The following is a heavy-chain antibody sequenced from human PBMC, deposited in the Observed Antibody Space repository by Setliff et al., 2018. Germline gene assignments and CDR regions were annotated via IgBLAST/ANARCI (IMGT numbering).Heavy chain of an antibody. CDR2: IYYSGST. J-gene: IGHJ4*02. CDR1: GGSISSSSYY. V-gene: IGHV4-39*07. CDR3: ARDRITIFGVVIPFDY. D-gene: IGHD3-3*01. Sequence: SETLSLTCTVSGGSISSSSYYWGWIRQPPGKGLEWIGSIYYSGSTYYNPSLKSRVTISVDTSKNQFSLKLSSVTAADTAVYYCARDRITIFGVVIPFDYWGQGTQVTVSS.